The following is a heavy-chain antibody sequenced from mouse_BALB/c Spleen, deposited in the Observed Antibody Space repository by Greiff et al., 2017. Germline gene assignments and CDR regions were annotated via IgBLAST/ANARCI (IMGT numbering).Heavy chain of an antibody. J-gene: IGHJ3*01. CDR1: GYTFTSYW. CDR2: INPSNGRT. V-gene: IGHV1S81*02. D-gene: IGHD2-1*01. CDR3: ARGHYYGPAWFAY. Sequence: QVQLQQSGAELVKPGASVKLSCKASGYTFTSYWMHWVKQRPGQGLEWIGEINPSNGRTNYNEKFKSKATLTVDKSSSTAYMQLSSLTSEDSAVYYCARGHYYGPAWFAYWGQGTLVTVSA.